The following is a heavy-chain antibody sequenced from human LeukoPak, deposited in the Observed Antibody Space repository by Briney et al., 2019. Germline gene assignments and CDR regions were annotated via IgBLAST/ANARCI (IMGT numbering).Heavy chain of an antibody. D-gene: IGHD6-6*01. Sequence: SQTLSLTCTVSGDSISSGSYHWTWIRQSAGKGLEWIGHISSSGSTKYNPSLKSRITISVDTSNNQFSLKLSSVTAADTAVYYCAKALSSSSGGNFDHWGQGTLVTVSS. V-gene: IGHV4-61*09. CDR3: AKALSSSSGGNFDH. CDR2: ISSSGST. CDR1: GDSISSGSYH. J-gene: IGHJ4*02.